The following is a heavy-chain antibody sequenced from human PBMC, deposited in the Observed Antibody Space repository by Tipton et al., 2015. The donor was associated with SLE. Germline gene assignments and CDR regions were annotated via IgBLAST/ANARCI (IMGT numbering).Heavy chain of an antibody. V-gene: IGHV4-34*01. D-gene: IGHD1-1*01. J-gene: IGHJ5*02. CDR2: INHSGST. Sequence: LRLSCAVYGGSFSGHYWSWIRQPPGKGLEWIGEINHSGSTNYNPSLKSRVTISVDTSKNQFSLKLSSVTAADTAVYYCARNAGGGLFDPWGQGTLVTVSS. CDR3: ARNAGGGLFDP. CDR1: GGSFSGHY.